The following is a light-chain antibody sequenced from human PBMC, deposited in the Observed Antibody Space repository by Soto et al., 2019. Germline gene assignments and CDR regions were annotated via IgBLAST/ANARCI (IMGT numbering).Light chain of an antibody. CDR2: WAS. CDR1: RSVLYSSNNKNY. J-gene: IGKJ2*01. CDR3: HQYYNTPRT. V-gene: IGKV4-1*01. Sequence: DIVMTQSPDSLAVSLGERATINCKSSRSVLYSSNNKNYLAWYQQRPGQPPKLLISWASTRESVVPDRFTGSGSGTDFTLTISSLQTEDVAVYYCHQYYNTPRTFGQGTKLEIK.